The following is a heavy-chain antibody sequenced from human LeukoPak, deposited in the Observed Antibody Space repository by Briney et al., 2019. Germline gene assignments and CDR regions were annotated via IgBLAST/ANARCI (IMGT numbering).Heavy chain of an antibody. V-gene: IGHV3-23*01. Sequence: GGSLRLSCAASGFTFSNYAMSWVRQAPGKGLEWVSAISGSGGSTYYADSVKGRFTISRDNSKNTLYLEMNSLRAEDTAVYYCAKHPTYDYIWGSYRHFEYWGQGTLVTVSS. CDR1: GFTFSNYA. J-gene: IGHJ4*02. D-gene: IGHD3-16*02. CDR2: ISGSGGST. CDR3: AKHPTYDYIWGSYRHFEY.